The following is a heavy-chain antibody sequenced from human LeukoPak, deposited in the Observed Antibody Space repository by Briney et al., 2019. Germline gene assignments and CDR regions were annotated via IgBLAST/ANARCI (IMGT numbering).Heavy chain of an antibody. Sequence: GGSLRLSCAASGFIVSHNYMTWVRQAPGKGLEWISVIYIDGTTYYADSVKGRFTISRDQANNTLYLQMNTLRDEDTAAYYCARGPRYSFYWGQGTLVSVSS. J-gene: IGHJ4*02. V-gene: IGHV3-53*01. CDR3: ARGPRYSFY. CDR2: IYIDGTT. D-gene: IGHD6-13*01. CDR1: GFIVSHNY.